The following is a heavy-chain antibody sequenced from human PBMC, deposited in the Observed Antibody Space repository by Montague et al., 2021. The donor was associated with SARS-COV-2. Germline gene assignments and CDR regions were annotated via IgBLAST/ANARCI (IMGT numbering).Heavy chain of an antibody. J-gene: IGHJ4*02. V-gene: IGHV4-31*03. CDR3: ARASGKKTIFGVVISYFDY. CDR1: GGSISSGGYC. D-gene: IGHD3-3*01. CDR2: IYYSGST. Sequence: TLSLTCTVSGGSISSGGYCWSWIRQHPGKGLEWIGYIYYSGSTYYXXXLKRRVTISVDTSKNQFSLKLSSVTAADTAVYYCARASGKKTIFGVVISYFDYWGQGTLVTVSS.